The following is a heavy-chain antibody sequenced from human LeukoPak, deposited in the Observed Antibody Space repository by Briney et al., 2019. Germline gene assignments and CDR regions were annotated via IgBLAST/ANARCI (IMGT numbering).Heavy chain of an antibody. Sequence: SETLSLTCTFSGGSISSSSYYWGWIRQPPGKGLEWIGRIYYSGSTSYNPSLKSRVTISVDTSKNQFSLKLSSVTAADTAVYYCARREWSSRTRSHFDYWGQGTLVTVSS. J-gene: IGHJ4*02. CDR1: GGSISSSSYY. CDR3: ARREWSSRTRSHFDY. CDR2: IYYSGST. V-gene: IGHV4-39*01. D-gene: IGHD6-19*01.